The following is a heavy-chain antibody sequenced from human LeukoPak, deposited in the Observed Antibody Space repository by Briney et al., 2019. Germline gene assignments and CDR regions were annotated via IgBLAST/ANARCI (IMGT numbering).Heavy chain of an antibody. CDR1: GSSFTNYW. V-gene: IGHV5-51*01. CDR3: ARHGKYSSGSHYFDY. D-gene: IGHD6-19*01. CDR2: IYAEDSET. J-gene: IGHJ4*02. Sequence: GEPLKISFQASGSSFTNYWIAWVRQLPGKGLEWMGIIYAEDSETKYSPSFQGQVTISVDKSSSTAYLQWSSLRASDTAIYYCARHGKYSSGSHYFDYWGQGILVTVSS.